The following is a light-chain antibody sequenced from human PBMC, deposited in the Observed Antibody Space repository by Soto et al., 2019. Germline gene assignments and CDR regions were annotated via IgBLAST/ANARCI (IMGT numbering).Light chain of an antibody. J-gene: IGLJ2*01. CDR2: TND. CDR3: AAWDDNLNVYGV. Sequence: QSVLTQPPSASGTPGQRVTISCSGSSPNIGSNTVNWYQQLPGTAPKLVIHTNDQRPSGVPDRFSGSKSGTSASLAISRLHFEVEYFYYRAAWDDNLNVYGVFGEGTKVTDL. V-gene: IGLV1-44*01. CDR1: SPNIGSNT.